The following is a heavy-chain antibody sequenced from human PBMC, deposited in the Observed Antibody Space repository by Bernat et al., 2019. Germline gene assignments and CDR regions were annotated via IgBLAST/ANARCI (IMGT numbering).Heavy chain of an antibody. CDR1: GFTVSTTY. D-gene: IGHD1-1*01. CDR3: ARGAEYRYYFYMDV. CDR2: IYSGGST. V-gene: IGHV3-53*01. Sequence: EVQVVESGGGLIQPGGSLRLSCAASGFTVSTTYMIWVRQAPGKGLEWVSGIYSGGSTHYADSVKGRFTISRDNSKNTLYVQMNSLRAEDTAVYFCARGAEYRYYFYMDVWRKGTTVTVPS. J-gene: IGHJ6*03.